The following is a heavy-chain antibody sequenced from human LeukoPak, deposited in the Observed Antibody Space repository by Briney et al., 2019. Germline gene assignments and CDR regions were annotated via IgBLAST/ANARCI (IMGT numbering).Heavy chain of an antibody. Sequence: GGSLRLSCAASGFTFSNYAMSWVRQAPGKGLEWVSSISDTGGATYYAESVKGRFTISRDNARNTFYLQLTSPRDEDMALYYCAKGGGSTFDNWGQGILVTVSS. D-gene: IGHD3-10*01. J-gene: IGHJ4*02. V-gene: IGHV3-23*01. CDR2: ISDTGGAT. CDR3: AKGGGSTFDN. CDR1: GFTFSNYA.